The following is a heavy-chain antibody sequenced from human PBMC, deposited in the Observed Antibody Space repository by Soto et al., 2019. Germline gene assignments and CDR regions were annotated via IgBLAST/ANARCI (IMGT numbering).Heavy chain of an antibody. CDR1: GGTFSSYT. J-gene: IGHJ4*02. D-gene: IGHD1-1*01. V-gene: IGHV1-69*02. Sequence: GASVKVSCKASGGTFSSYTISWVRQAPGQGLEWMGRIIPILGIANYAQKFQGRVTITADKSTSTAYMELSSLRSEDTAVYYCARAISSRYGDYFDYWGQGTLVTVSS. CDR3: ARAISSRYGDYFDY. CDR2: IIPILGIA.